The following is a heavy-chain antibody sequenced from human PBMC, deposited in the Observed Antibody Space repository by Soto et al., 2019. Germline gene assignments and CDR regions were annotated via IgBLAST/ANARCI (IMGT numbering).Heavy chain of an antibody. CDR3: ARDARGTRGFDEMDI. V-gene: IGHV1-2*02. CDR1: GYIFTEYH. D-gene: IGHD3-9*01. CDR2: INPNSGDK. Sequence: ASVKVSCKASGYIFTEYHIHWVRQAAGRGVEWMGWINPNSGDKEYAKNFQGRVTMTRDTSFNLVYMEMSGLMSDDTAVYYCARDARGTRGFDEMDIWGQGTTVTVSS. J-gene: IGHJ6*02.